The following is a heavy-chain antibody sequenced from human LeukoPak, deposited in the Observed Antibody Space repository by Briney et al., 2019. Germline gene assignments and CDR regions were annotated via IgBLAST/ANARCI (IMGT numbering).Heavy chain of an antibody. D-gene: IGHD2-21*02. CDR1: GFTFSSYW. Sequence: GGSLRLSCAASGFTFSSYWMHWVRHAPGKGLVWVSRIKSDGITTSYADSVKGRFTISRDNSKNTLYLQMNSLRAEDTAVYYCARGDFLGFDYWGQGTLVTVSS. CDR2: IKSDGITT. V-gene: IGHV3-74*01. CDR3: ARGDFLGFDY. J-gene: IGHJ4*02.